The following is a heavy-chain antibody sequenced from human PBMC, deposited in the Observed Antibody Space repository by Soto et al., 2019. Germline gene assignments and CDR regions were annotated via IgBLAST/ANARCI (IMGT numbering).Heavy chain of an antibody. Sequence: GGSLRLSCAASGFTFDDYAMHWVRQAPGKGLEWVSGISWNSGSIGYADSVKGRFTISRDNAKNSLYLQMNSLRAEDTALYYCAKDGGHNVYGSGSYQPYWGQGTLVTVSS. D-gene: IGHD3-10*01. CDR1: GFTFDDYA. J-gene: IGHJ4*02. V-gene: IGHV3-9*01. CDR2: ISWNSGSI. CDR3: AKDGGHNVYGSGSYQPY.